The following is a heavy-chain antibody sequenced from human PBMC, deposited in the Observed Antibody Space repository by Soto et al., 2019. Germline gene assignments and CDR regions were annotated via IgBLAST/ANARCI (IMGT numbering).Heavy chain of an antibody. CDR1: GFTFSSYA. V-gene: IGHV3-30-3*01. CDR2: ISYDGSNK. Sequence: QVQLVESGGGVVQPGRSLRLSCAASGFTFSSYAMHWVRQAPGKGLEWVAVISYDGSNKYYADSVKGRFTISRDNSKNTLYLQMNSLRAEDTAVYYCARDKYDGDHECGYFDLWGRGTLVTVSS. D-gene: IGHD4-17*01. J-gene: IGHJ2*01. CDR3: ARDKYDGDHECGYFDL.